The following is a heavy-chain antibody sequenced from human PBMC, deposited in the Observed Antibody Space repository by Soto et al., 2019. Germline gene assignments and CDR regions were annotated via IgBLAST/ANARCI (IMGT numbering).Heavy chain of an antibody. CDR2: IYRGDSDT. D-gene: IGHD6-25*01. V-gene: IGHV5-51*01. Sequence: GESLTTSCQGSGYSFTSYCIVWVLQMPGKGLEWMGIIYRGDSDTRYSPSFQGQVTISADKSISTAYLQWSSLKAPDTAMYYCARDQDIAAAENWFDPWGQGTMVTGSS. CDR3: ARDQDIAAAENWFDP. J-gene: IGHJ5*02. CDR1: GYSFTSYC.